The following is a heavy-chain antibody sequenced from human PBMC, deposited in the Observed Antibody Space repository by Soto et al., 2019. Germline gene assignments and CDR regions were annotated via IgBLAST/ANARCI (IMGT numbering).Heavy chain of an antibody. V-gene: IGHV4-34*01. CDR2: INHSGST. CDR3: ARQRPDIVVVPAAMGIDY. J-gene: IGHJ4*02. Sequence: SETLSLTCAVYGGSFSGYYWSWIRQPPGKGLEWIGEINHSGSTNYDPSLKSRVTISVDTSKNQFSLKLSSVTAADTAVYYCARQRPDIVVVPAAMGIDYWGQGTLVTVSS. D-gene: IGHD2-2*01. CDR1: GGSFSGYY.